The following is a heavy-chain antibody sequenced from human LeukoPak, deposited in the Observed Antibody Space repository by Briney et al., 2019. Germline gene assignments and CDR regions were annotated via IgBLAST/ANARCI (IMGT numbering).Heavy chain of an antibody. CDR3: ARNPGSDYPEW. CDR2: IYHTGST. Sequence: SETLSLTCTVSDGSITSGNYYWSWIRQPAGKGLEWIAEIYHTGSTNYNPSLKSRVTISVDKSKNQFSLKVSSVTAADTAVYYCARNPGSDYPEWWGQGALVTVSS. V-gene: IGHV4-61*10. CDR1: DGSITSGNYY. J-gene: IGHJ4*02. D-gene: IGHD4-17*01.